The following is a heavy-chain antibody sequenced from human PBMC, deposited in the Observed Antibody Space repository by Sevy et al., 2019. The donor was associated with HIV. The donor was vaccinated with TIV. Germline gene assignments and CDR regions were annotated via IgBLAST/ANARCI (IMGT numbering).Heavy chain of an antibody. D-gene: IGHD6-13*01. J-gene: IGHJ4*02. Sequence: ASVKVSCKASGYTFSNYAVSWVRQAPGQGLEWLGWISADNGNKKYAQKFQGRVTMTTDTSTSTAYMELRSRRSDDTSVYYCARESRAAGKDYWGQGTLVTVSS. V-gene: IGHV1-18*01. CDR1: GYTFSNYA. CDR3: ARESRAAGKDY. CDR2: ISADNGNK.